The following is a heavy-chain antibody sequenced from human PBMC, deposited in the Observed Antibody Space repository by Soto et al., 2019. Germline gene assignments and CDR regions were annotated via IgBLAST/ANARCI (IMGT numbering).Heavy chain of an antibody. J-gene: IGHJ4*02. CDR3: ARDQTVLDY. CDR1: GYTFTSYA. Sequence: QVQLVQSGAEVKKPGASVKVSCKASGYTFTSYAFNWVRQAPGQGLEWMGWISAYSGNTNYAQKFQGRVTMTTDTSTITAYMELRSLRSDDTAVYYWARDQTVLDYWGQGTLVTVAS. V-gene: IGHV1-18*04. CDR2: ISAYSGNT. D-gene: IGHD4-17*01.